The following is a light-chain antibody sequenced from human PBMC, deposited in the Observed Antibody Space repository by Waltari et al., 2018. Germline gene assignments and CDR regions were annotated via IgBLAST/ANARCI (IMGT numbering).Light chain of an antibody. CDR2: GAA. CDR3: QHYVRLPAT. Sequence: EIVLTQSPGTLSLSLGERATLSCRASQSVSRALAWYKQKPGQAPRLLIYGAATRATGIPDRFSGSGSGTDFRLTISRLEPDDFAVYYCQHYVRLPATFGQGTTVEI. J-gene: IGKJ1*01. V-gene: IGKV3-20*01. CDR1: QSVSRA.